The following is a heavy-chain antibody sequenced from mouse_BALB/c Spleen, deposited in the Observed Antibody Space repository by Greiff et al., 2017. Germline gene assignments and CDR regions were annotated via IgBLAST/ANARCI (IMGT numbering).Heavy chain of an antibody. J-gene: IGHJ2*01. Sequence: EVKLQESGAELVKPGASVKLSCTASGFNIKDTYMHWVKQRPEQGLEWIGRIDPANGNTKYDPKFQGKATITADTSSNTAYLQLSSLTSEDTAVYYCARDYYGSSLDYWGQGTTLTVSS. CDR1: GFNIKDTY. CDR2: IDPANGNT. V-gene: IGHV14-3*02. D-gene: IGHD1-1*01. CDR3: ARDYYGSSLDY.